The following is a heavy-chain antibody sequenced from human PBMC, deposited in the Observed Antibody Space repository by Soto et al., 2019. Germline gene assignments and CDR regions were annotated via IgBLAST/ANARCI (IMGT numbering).Heavy chain of an antibody. D-gene: IGHD2-15*01. CDR1: GGTFSSYA. Sequence: SVKVSCKASGGTFSSYAISWVRQAPGQGLEWMGGIIPIFGTANYAQKFQGRVTITADESTSTAYMELSSLRSEDTAVYYCASAYCSGGSCYSFTEYFQHWGQGTLVTVSS. J-gene: IGHJ1*01. CDR2: IIPIFGTA. CDR3: ASAYCSGGSCYSFTEYFQH. V-gene: IGHV1-69*13.